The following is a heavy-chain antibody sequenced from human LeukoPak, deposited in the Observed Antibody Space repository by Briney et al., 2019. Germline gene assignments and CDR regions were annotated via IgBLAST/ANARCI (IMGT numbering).Heavy chain of an antibody. Sequence: SETLSLTCTVSGGSLSSYYWSWIRQPPGKGLEWIGYIYYSGSTNYNPSLKSRVTISVDTSKNQFSLKLSSVTAADTAVYYCARDIPMGANTDWGQGTLVTVSS. CDR3: ARDIPMGANTD. J-gene: IGHJ4*02. D-gene: IGHD1-26*01. CDR1: GGSLSSYY. V-gene: IGHV4-59*01. CDR2: IYYSGST.